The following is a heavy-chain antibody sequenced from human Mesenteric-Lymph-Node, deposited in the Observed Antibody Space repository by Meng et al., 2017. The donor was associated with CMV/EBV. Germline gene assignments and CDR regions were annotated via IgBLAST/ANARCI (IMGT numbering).Heavy chain of an antibody. Sequence: GGSLRLSCVVSGFTFSNYAMTWVRQAPGKGLEWVSVIYSGGSTYYADSVKGRFTISRDKSKNTVYLQMNSLRAEDTAVYYCARVVQSHYWGQGTLVTVSS. V-gene: IGHV3-66*02. CDR3: ARVVQSHY. D-gene: IGHD1-1*01. CDR1: GFTFSNYA. J-gene: IGHJ4*02. CDR2: IYSGGST.